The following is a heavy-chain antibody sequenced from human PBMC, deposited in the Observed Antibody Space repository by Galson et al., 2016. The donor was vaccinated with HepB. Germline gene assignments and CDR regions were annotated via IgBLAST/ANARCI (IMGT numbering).Heavy chain of an antibody. Sequence: SLRLSCAVTGFIFDNYAMSWVRQRPGKGLEWVSGISARGGETYYAVSVKGRFTISRDNSRKTVSLQMDSLTGDDTAIYYCAKGGKSDYWGQGTQVTVSA. V-gene: IGHV3-23*01. CDR1: GFIFDNYA. CDR3: AKGGKSDY. CDR2: ISARGGET. J-gene: IGHJ4*02. D-gene: IGHD1-1*01.